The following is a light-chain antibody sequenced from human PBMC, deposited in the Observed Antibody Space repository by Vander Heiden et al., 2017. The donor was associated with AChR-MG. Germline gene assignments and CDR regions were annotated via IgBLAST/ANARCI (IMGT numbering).Light chain of an antibody. Sequence: DLQMTQSPSTLSASVGDRVTITCRASQSISSWLAWYQQKPGKAPKLLIYDASSLESGVPSRFSGSGSGTEFTLTISSLQPDDFATYYCQQDNSYSPLTFGGGTKVEIK. CDR3: QQDNSYSPLT. V-gene: IGKV1-5*01. J-gene: IGKJ4*01. CDR2: DAS. CDR1: QSISSW.